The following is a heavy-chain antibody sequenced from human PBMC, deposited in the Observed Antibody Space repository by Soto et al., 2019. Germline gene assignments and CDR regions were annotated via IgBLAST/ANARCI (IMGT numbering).Heavy chain of an antibody. V-gene: IGHV4-39*02. CDR3: ARGISVMVAFERGAPDKYCFDS. CDR1: GDSISSSSNYY. D-gene: IGHD2-21*01. Sequence: KPSETLSLTCTVSGDSISSSSNYYWGWIRQPPGKGLEWIGSIYFSGRAYYSPSLKSRVTISVDTSKNQFSLTLNSVTAADTAVYYCARGISVMVAFERGAPDKYCFDSWSLGTLVTVSS. J-gene: IGHJ4*02. CDR2: IYFSGRA.